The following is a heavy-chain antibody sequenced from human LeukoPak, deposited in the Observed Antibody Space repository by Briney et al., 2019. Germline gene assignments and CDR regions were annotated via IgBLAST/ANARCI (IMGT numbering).Heavy chain of an antibody. CDR2: TYYRSTWYN. D-gene: IGHD2-2*01. J-gene: IGHJ5*02. Sequence: SQTLSLTCAISGDSVSADSVTWNWIRQSPSRGLEWLGRTYYRSTWYNDYAVSVRGRITVNPDTSKNQFSLHLNSVTPEDTAVYYCARRLTQYDCFDPWGQGILVTVSS. CDR1: GDSVSADSVT. V-gene: IGHV6-1*01. CDR3: ARRLTQYDCFDP.